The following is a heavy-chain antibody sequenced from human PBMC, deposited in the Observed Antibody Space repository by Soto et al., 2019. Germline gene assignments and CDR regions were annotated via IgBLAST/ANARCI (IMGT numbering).Heavy chain of an antibody. D-gene: IGHD3-9*01. Sequence: PSETLSLTCTVSGGSISTYYWSWIRQPPGKGLEWIGYIYYGGSTDYNPSLKSRVTISVDTSKNQFSLKLSSVTAADTAVYYCARGGLNVHYYFAHWGQGTQVTVSS. V-gene: IGHV4-59*01. CDR2: IYYGGST. CDR3: ARGGLNVHYYFAH. J-gene: IGHJ1*01. CDR1: GGSISTYY.